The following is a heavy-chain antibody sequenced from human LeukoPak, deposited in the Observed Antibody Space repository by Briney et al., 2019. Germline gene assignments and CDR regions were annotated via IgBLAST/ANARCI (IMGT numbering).Heavy chain of an antibody. CDR3: ARDQRQSAVNGYDY. CDR1: GFTFSDYY. J-gene: IGHJ4*02. Sequence: PGGSLRLSCAASGFTFSDYYMSWIRQAPGKGLEWVSYISSSGSTMYYADSVKGRFTVSRDNAKNSLYLQMNSLRAEDTAVYYCARDQRQSAVNGYDYWGQGTLVTVSS. D-gene: IGHD5-18*01. CDR2: ISSSGSTM. V-gene: IGHV3-11*01.